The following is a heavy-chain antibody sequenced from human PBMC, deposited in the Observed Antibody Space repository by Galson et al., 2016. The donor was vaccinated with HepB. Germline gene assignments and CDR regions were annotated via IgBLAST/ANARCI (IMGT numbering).Heavy chain of an antibody. Sequence: SLRLSCAASGFSFGDYAMHWVRHAPGKGLEWVAGISWHSISLVYADSVRGRFTISRDNAKNSLYLQMTSLRPEDTALYYCARDIGVAGVYGIEITWASTNDYDYGMDVWGQGTTVTVSS. J-gene: IGHJ6*02. D-gene: IGHD1-1*01. CDR1: GFSFGDYA. CDR2: ISWHSISL. CDR3: ARDIGVAGVYGIEITWASTNDYDYGMDV. V-gene: IGHV3-9*01.